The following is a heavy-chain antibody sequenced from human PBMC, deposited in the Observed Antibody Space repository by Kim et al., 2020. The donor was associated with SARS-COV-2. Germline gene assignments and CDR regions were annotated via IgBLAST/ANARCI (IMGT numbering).Heavy chain of an antibody. V-gene: IGHV1-2*06. CDR2: INPNSGGT. J-gene: IGHJ4*02. D-gene: IGHD6-19*01. CDR1: GYTFTGYY. Sequence: ASVKVSCKASGYTFTGYYMHWVRQAPGQGLEWMGRINPNSGGTNYAQKFQGRVTMTRDTSISTAYMELSRLRSDDTAVYYCARSPRPYIAVASPADYWGQGTLVTVSS. CDR3: ARSPRPYIAVASPADY.